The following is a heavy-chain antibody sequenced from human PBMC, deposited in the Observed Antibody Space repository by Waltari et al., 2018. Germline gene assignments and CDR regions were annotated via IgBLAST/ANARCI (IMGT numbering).Heavy chain of an antibody. Sequence: QVQLVQSGAEVKKPGSSVKVSCKASGGTFSSYAISWVRQAPGQGLEWMGGIIPIFGTANYAQKFQGRVTITADESTSTAYMELSSLRSEDTAVYYCARSSLIVVVVAATTKDYGMDVWGQGTTVTVSS. CDR3: ARSSLIVVVVAATTKDYGMDV. CDR1: GGTFSSYA. D-gene: IGHD2-15*01. CDR2: IIPIFGTA. J-gene: IGHJ6*02. V-gene: IGHV1-69*01.